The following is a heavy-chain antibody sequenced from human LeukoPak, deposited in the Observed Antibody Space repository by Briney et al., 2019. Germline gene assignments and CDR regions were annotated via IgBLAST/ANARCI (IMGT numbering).Heavy chain of an antibody. CDR1: GYTFTNYY. Sequence: ASVKVSCKASGYTFTNYYMHWVRQAPGQGLEWMGWINPNSGGTNYAQKFQGRVTMTRDTSISTAYMELSRLRSDDTAVYYCARAGYSSGPNDYWGQGTLVTVSS. CDR3: ARAGYSSGPNDY. D-gene: IGHD6-19*01. CDR2: INPNSGGT. V-gene: IGHV1-2*02. J-gene: IGHJ4*02.